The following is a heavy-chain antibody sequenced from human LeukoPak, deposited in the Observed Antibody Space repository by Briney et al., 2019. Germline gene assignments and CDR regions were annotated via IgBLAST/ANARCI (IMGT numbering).Heavy chain of an antibody. CDR1: GASISNSSFY. J-gene: IGHJ5*02. Sequence: SETLSLTCTVSGASISNSSFYWGWLRQPPGKGLEWIGSIYYGGGAYYNPSLKSRVTISVDTSKNQFFLNLSSVTAADTALYYCAKYNTWSRSFAPWGQGTLVTVSS. CDR3: AKYNTWSRSFAP. V-gene: IGHV4-39*01. D-gene: IGHD1-1*01. CDR2: IYYGGGA.